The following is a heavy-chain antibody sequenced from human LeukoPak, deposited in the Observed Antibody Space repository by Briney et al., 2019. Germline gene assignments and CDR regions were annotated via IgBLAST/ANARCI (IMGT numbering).Heavy chain of an antibody. CDR2: IYKSGST. J-gene: IGHJ5*02. Sequence: NPSETLSLTCTVSGDSISNSKYYWGWIRQSPGKGLEWIGSIYKSGSTFYNPSLKSRVIISVDTSRNQFSLKLNSVSAADTAVYYCARHYGPWGQGTLVTVSS. D-gene: IGHD3-10*01. CDR1: GDSISNSKYY. CDR3: ARHYGP. V-gene: IGHV4-39*01.